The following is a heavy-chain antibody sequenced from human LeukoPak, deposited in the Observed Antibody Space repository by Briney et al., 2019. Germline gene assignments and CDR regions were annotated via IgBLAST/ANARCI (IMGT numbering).Heavy chain of an antibody. Sequence: ASVKVSCKASGYTFTSYGISWVRQAPGQGLEWMGWISAYNGNTNYAQKLQGRVTMTTDTSTSTAYMELRSLRSDDTAVYYCARDRVRPAYYYDSSGYYSDAFDIWGQGTMVTVSS. CDR2: ISAYNGNT. J-gene: IGHJ3*02. CDR1: GYTFTSYG. CDR3: ARDRVRPAYYYDSSGYYSDAFDI. V-gene: IGHV1-18*01. D-gene: IGHD3-22*01.